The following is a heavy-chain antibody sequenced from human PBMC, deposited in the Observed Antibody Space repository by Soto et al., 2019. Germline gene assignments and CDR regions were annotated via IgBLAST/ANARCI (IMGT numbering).Heavy chain of an antibody. CDR1: GYSFTSYW. CDR3: ARHGELLTMVRGVRGYYYYGMDV. CDR2: IYPGDSDT. V-gene: IGHV5-51*01. D-gene: IGHD3-10*01. Sequence: GESLKISCKGSGYSFTSYWIGWVRQMPGKGLEWMGIIYPGDSDTRYSPSFQGQVTISADKSISTAYLQRSSLKASDTAMYYCARHGELLTMVRGVRGYYYYGMDVWGQGTTVTVSS. J-gene: IGHJ6*02.